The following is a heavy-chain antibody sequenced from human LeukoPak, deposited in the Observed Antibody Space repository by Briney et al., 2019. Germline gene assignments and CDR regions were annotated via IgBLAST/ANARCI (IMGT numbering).Heavy chain of an antibody. CDR3: ARGVRYYYDSRNAFDI. Sequence: PGGSLRLSCAASGFSFSSTLLTWVRQAPGKGLEWLANIKEDGSVKNYVDSVKGRFIISRDNARNSLYLQMNSLRAEDTAVYYCARGVRYYYDSRNAFDIWGQGTMVTVSS. CDR1: GFSFSSTL. J-gene: IGHJ3*02. CDR2: IKEDGSVK. V-gene: IGHV3-7*01. D-gene: IGHD3-22*01.